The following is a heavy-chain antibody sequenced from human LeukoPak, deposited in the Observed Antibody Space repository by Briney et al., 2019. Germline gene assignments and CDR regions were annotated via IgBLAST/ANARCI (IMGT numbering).Heavy chain of an antibody. J-gene: IGHJ5*02. V-gene: IGHV3-33*01. CDR3: ARDNIVVVPAAITNNWFDP. D-gene: IGHD2-2*02. Sequence: QPGRSLRLSCAASGFTFSSYGMHWVRQAPGKGLEWVAVIWYDGSNKYYADSVKGRFTISRDNSKNTLYLQMNSLRAEDTAVYYCARDNIVVVPAAITNNWFDPWGQGTLVTVSS. CDR2: IWYDGSNK. CDR1: GFTFSSYG.